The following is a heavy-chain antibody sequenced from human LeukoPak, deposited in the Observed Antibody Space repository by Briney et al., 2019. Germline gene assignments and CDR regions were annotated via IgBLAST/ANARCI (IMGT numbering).Heavy chain of an antibody. J-gene: IGHJ3*02. CDR3: ARRNGISGAFDI. V-gene: IGHV4-39*01. CDR1: GGSISSSSYY. D-gene: IGHD1-26*01. CDR2: IYYSGST. Sequence: PSETLSLTCTVSGGSISSSSYYWGWIRQPPGKGLEWIGSIYYSGSTYYNPSLKSRVTISVDTSKNQFSLKLSSVTAADTVVYYCARRNGISGAFDIWGQGTMVTVSS.